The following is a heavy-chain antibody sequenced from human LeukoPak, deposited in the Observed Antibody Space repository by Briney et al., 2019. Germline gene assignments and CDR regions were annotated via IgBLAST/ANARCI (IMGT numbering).Heavy chain of an antibody. D-gene: IGHD6-19*01. CDR2: ISTDGNNE. J-gene: IGHJ4*02. V-gene: IGHV3-30*18. CDR3: AKDQIGWAPGYVSGPLDQ. Sequence: GGSLRLSCAASGFSSTMYGIHWVRRAPGKGLEWVAVISTDGNNEYYANSVKGRFTISRDNSKNTVYLQMTSLRTEDTAVYYCAKDQIGWAPGYVSGPLDQWGRGTLVTVSS. CDR1: GFSSTMYG.